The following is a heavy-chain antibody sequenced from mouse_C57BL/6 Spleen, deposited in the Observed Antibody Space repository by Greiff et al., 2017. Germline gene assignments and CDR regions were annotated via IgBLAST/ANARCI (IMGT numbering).Heavy chain of an antibody. D-gene: IGHD3-2*02. Sequence: QVQLQQSGAELVRPGTSVKVSCKASGYSFTNYLIEWVKQRPGQGLEWIGVIKPGRGGTNYNEKFKGKATLTADKSTSTAYMQLISLKSEDSAVYFCALDSSGYVTVYWGQGTTLTVSS. V-gene: IGHV1-54*01. J-gene: IGHJ2*01. CDR2: IKPGRGGT. CDR1: GYSFTNYL. CDR3: ALDSSGYVTVY.